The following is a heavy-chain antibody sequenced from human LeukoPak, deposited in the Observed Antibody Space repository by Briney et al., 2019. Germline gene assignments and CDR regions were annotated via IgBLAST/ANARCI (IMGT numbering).Heavy chain of an antibody. J-gene: IGHJ3*01. V-gene: IGHV3-30*18. CDR2: ISFDAEGD. CDR1: GFTFSHYG. D-gene: IGHD6-13*01. Sequence: GGSLRLSCVTSGFTFSHYGMHWVRQLPGKWLEWVAAISFDAEGDYHVDSVKGRFTISRDNSKNTLYLQMNSLRAEDTAVYYCAKGGLYSSSWFGFDAFDFWGQGTMVTVSS. CDR3: AKGGLYSSSWFGFDAFDF.